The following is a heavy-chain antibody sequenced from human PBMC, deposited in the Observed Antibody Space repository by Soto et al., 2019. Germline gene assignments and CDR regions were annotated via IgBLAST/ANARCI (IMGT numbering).Heavy chain of an antibody. CDR1: GGSFIGYY. J-gene: IGHJ6*02. V-gene: IGHV4-34*01. CDR2: INHSGST. Sequence: SATLSLTCAVYGGSFIGYYWSWIRQPPGKGLEWIGEINHSGSTNYNPSLKSRVTISVDTSKNQFSLELSSVTAADTAVYYCARVYYYDSSGYYRHPSYYYYYGMDVWGQGTTVTVSS. CDR3: ARVYYYDSSGYYRHPSYYYYYGMDV. D-gene: IGHD3-22*01.